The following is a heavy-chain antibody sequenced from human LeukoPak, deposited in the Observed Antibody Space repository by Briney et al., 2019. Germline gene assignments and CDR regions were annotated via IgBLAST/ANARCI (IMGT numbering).Heavy chain of an antibody. Sequence: GGSLRLSCAASGFTFSSYWMNWVRQAPGKGLEWVANIKQDGSEKYYVDSVKGRFTISRDNAKNSLYLQMNSLRAEDTAVYYCARVKGYYYYYMDVWGKGTTVTVSS. CDR1: GFTFSSYW. J-gene: IGHJ6*03. CDR3: ARVKGYYYYYMDV. V-gene: IGHV3-7*01. CDR2: IKQDGSEK.